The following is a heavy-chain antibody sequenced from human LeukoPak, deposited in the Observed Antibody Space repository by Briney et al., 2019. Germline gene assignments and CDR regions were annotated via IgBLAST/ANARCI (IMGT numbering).Heavy chain of an antibody. CDR1: GYTLTELS. D-gene: IGHD2-15*01. J-gene: IGHJ3*02. V-gene: IGHV1-24*01. CDR2: FDPEDGET. Sequence: ASVKVSCRVSGYTLTELSMHWVRQAPGKGLEWMGGFDPEDGETIYAQKFQGRVTMTEDTSTDTAYMELSSLRSEDTAVYYCATAATLNHDAFDIWGQGTMVTVSS. CDR3: ATAATLNHDAFDI.